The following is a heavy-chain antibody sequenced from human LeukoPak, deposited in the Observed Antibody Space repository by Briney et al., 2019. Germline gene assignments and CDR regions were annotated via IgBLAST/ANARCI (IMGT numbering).Heavy chain of an antibody. CDR3: AKATLGYCSSTSCYIDY. D-gene: IGHD2-2*02. J-gene: IGHJ4*02. Sequence: GGSLRLSCAASGFTFDDYAMHWVRQAPGKGLEWVSGISWNSASIGYADSVKGRFTISRDNAKNSLYLQMNSLRAEDTALYYCAKATLGYCSSTSCYIDYWGQGTLVTVSS. CDR2: ISWNSASI. V-gene: IGHV3-9*01. CDR1: GFTFDDYA.